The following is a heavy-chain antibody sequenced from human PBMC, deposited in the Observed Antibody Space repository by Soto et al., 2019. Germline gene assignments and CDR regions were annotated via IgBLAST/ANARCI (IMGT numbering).Heavy chain of an antibody. Sequence: EVQLVESGGGLVQPGRSLRLSCAASGFTFDDYAMHWVRQAPGKGLEWVSGISWNSGSIGYADSVKGRFTISRDNAQNSLYPQMNSLRAEDTALYYCAKDIRSSGGPDAFDIWGQGTMVTVSS. D-gene: IGHD6-19*01. CDR2: ISWNSGSI. J-gene: IGHJ3*02. CDR3: AKDIRSSGGPDAFDI. V-gene: IGHV3-9*01. CDR1: GFTFDDYA.